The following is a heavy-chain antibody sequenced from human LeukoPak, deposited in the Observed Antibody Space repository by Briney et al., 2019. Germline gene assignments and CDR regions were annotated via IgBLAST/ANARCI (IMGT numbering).Heavy chain of an antibody. D-gene: IGHD3-3*01. V-gene: IGHV4-30-4*08. CDR1: GGSIISSAYY. CDR3: ARLPIRHTIFGVVIIGGFDY. CDR2: IYYSGST. J-gene: IGHJ4*02. Sequence: SETLSLTCTVSGGSIISSAYYWSWIRQPPGKGLEWIGYIYYSGSTYYNPSLKSRVTISLDTSKNQFSLKLSSVTAADTAVYYCARLPIRHTIFGVVIIGGFDYWGQGTLVTVSS.